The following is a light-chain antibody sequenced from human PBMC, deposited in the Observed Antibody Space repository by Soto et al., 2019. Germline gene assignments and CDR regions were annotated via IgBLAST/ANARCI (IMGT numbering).Light chain of an antibody. V-gene: IGKV3-15*01. CDR3: QQYSNWPLT. CDR1: QSVSIN. Sequence: EIVMTQSPVTPSVSPGERATLFCRASQSVSINLAWYQQNPGQAPRLLIYGASTRATGVPARFSGSGSGTEFTLTINSLQSEDFALYYCQQYSNWPLTFGQGTRLEIK. CDR2: GAS. J-gene: IGKJ5*01.